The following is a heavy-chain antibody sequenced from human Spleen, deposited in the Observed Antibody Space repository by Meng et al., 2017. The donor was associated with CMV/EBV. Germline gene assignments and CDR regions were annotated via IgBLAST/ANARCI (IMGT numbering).Heavy chain of an antibody. D-gene: IGHD3-16*01. CDR1: GFTFSNAW. Sequence: GESLKISCAASGFTFSNAWMTWVRQAPGKGLEWVGRIKSDTYGGTTDYAAPVKGRFTISRDDSKNTLYLQMNSLKTEDTAVYYCARDMSNWGQGTLVTVSS. J-gene: IGHJ4*02. CDR2: IKSDTYGGTT. V-gene: IGHV3-15*01. CDR3: ARDMSN.